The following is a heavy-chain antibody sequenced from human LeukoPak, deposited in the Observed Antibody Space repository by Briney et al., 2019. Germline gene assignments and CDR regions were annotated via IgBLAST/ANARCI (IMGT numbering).Heavy chain of an antibody. J-gene: IGHJ4*02. Sequence: SETLSLTCAVYGGSFSGYYWSWIRQPPGEGLEWIGEINHSGSTNYNPSLKSRVTISVDTSKNQFSLKLSSVTAADTAVYYCARAIATYYYGSGSYYDYYFDYWGQGTLVTVSS. CDR3: ARAIATYYYGSGSYYDYYFDY. D-gene: IGHD3-10*01. CDR2: INHSGST. CDR1: GGSFSGYY. V-gene: IGHV4-34*01.